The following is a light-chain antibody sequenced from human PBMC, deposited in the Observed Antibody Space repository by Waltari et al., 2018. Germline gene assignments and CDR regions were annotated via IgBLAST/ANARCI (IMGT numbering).Light chain of an antibody. Sequence: QSVLTQPPSASGTPGQRVTISCSGSSSNIGSNYVYWYQQLPGTAPKLLIYKNNQRPSGVPDRFSGSKSSTSASLAISGLRSEDEADYSCAAWDDSLSGVVFGGGTKLTVL. CDR3: AAWDDSLSGVV. J-gene: IGLJ2*01. CDR2: KNN. V-gene: IGLV1-47*01. CDR1: SSNIGSNY.